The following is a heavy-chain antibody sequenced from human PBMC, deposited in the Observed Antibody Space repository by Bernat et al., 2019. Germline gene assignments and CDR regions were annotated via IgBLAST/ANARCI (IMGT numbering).Heavy chain of an antibody. D-gene: IGHD1-26*01. Sequence: QLQLQESGPGLVKPSETLSLTCTVSGGSINSSSYYWGWIRQPPGKGLEWIGSIYYSGSTYYNPSLKSRVTISVDTSKNQFSLKLSSVTAADTAVYYCARQEGGYFDYWGQGTLVTVSS. CDR1: GGSINSSSYY. CDR3: ARQEGGYFDY. J-gene: IGHJ4*02. V-gene: IGHV4-39*01. CDR2: IYYSGST.